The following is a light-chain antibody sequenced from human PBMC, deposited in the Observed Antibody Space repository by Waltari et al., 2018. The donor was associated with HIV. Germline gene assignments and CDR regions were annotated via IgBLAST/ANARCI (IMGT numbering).Light chain of an antibody. J-gene: IGLJ2*01. V-gene: IGLV2-8*01. CDR3: SSFAGSNTVV. CDR2: EVN. Sequence: QSALTQPPSASGSLGQSVTISCSGTSDDIGGYNYVFWYQQYPAKAPKLLSYEVNKRPAGVPDRFSGSKSLNTASLTVSGLQAEDEAHYFCSSFAGSNTVVFGGGTKLTVL. CDR1: SDDIGGYNY.